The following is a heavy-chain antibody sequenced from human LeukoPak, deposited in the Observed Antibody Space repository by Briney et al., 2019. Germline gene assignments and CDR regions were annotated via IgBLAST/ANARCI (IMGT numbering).Heavy chain of an antibody. CDR1: GGSVSSGSYH. D-gene: IGHD3-22*01. CDR3: ARAPGPYDSSGHYFNFEY. CDR2: IYDSGSNA. J-gene: IGHJ4*02. V-gene: IGHV4-61*01. Sequence: PSETLSLTCTVSGGSVSSGSYHWSWIRQPPGKGLEWIGYIYDSGSNADHNPSLKSRVTISVDTSENQFSLKLSSVTAADTAVYYCARAPGPYDSSGHYFNFEYWGQGTLVTVSS.